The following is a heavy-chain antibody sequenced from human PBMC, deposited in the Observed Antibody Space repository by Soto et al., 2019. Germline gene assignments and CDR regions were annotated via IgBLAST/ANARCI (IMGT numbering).Heavy chain of an antibody. J-gene: IGHJ4*02. CDR3: ARPKGTYSSGYYYFDF. CDR2: IIPLFGTA. Sequence: QVQLEQSGGEVKQPGSSVRFSCTTSGGTFSTYATNWVRQAPGQGLEWMGAIIPLFGTADYSQKFQGRVTITADESTSTAYMELSSLRFDDTAVYFCARPKGTYSSGYYYFDFWGQGTLVTVSS. CDR1: GGTFSTYA. V-gene: IGHV1-69*01. D-gene: IGHD6-19*01.